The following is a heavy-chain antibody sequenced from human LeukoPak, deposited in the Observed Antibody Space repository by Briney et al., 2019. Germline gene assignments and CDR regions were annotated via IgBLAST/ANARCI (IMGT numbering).Heavy chain of an antibody. J-gene: IGHJ3*02. V-gene: IGHV4-38-2*02. Sequence: SETLSLTCTVSGYSISSGYYWGWIRQPPGKGLEWIGSIYHSGRTFYNPSLKSRVTISVDTSKNQFSLKLSSVTAADTAVYYCAGAYCGGDCYSGRAFDIWGQGTMVTVSS. CDR2: IYHSGRT. CDR1: GYSISSGYY. D-gene: IGHD2-21*02. CDR3: AGAYCGGDCYSGRAFDI.